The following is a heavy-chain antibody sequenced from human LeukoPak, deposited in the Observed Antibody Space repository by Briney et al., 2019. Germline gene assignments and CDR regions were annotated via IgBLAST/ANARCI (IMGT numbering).Heavy chain of an antibody. J-gene: IGHJ4*02. CDR2: IYSGGST. CDR3: ARVKPAAILSYFDY. CDR1: GFTVSSNY. V-gene: IGHV3-53*01. Sequence: GGSLRLSCAASGFTVSSNYMSWVRQAPGKGLEWVSVIYSGGSTYYADSVKGRFTISRDNSKNTLYLQMNSQRAEDTAVYYCARVKPAAILSYFDYWGQGTLVTVSS. D-gene: IGHD2-2*01.